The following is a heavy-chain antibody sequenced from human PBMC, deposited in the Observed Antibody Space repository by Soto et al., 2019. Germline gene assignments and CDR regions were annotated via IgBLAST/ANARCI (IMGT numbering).Heavy chain of an antibody. J-gene: IGHJ4*02. D-gene: IGHD3-10*01. CDR2: IKHDGSEK. V-gene: IGHV3-7*04. Sequence: EVQLVESGGGLVQPGGSLRLSCAASGFTFSSYWVTWVRQAPGKGLEWVANIKHDGSEKYYVDSVKGRFTISRDNAKNSLYLQMNRLRAEETAVYYCARDRGGGFDNWGQGTLVTVSS. CDR3: ARDRGGGFDN. CDR1: GFTFSSYW.